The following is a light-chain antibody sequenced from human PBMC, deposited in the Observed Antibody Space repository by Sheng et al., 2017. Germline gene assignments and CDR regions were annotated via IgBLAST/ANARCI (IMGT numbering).Light chain of an antibody. CDR2: EAS. CDR1: QSVSSA. V-gene: IGKV1-5*03. CDR3: QQYDSAPYS. J-gene: IGKJ2*03. Sequence: IQMTQSPSTLSASVGDRVSITCRASQSVSSALAWYQVKPGKAPKFLIYEASTLQRGVPSRFSGSGSGTEFTLTISSLQPDDFATYYCQQYDSAPYSFGQGTKLEIK.